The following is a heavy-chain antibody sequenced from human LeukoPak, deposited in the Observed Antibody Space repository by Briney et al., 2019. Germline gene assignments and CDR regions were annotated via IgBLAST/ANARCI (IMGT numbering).Heavy chain of an antibody. CDR3: AKDLRGYSYGYFDY. CDR1: GGSISSSSYY. D-gene: IGHD5-18*01. CDR2: IYYSGST. V-gene: IGHV4-39*02. J-gene: IGHJ4*02. Sequence: KPAETLSLTCTVSGGSISSSSYYWGWIRQPPGKGLEWIGTIYYSGSTYYNPSLKSRVTISVDTSRNQFSLKLSSVTAADTAVYYCAKDLRGYSYGYFDYWGQGTLVTVSS.